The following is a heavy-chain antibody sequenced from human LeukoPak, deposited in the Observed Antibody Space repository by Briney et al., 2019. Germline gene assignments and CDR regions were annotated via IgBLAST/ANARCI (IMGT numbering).Heavy chain of an antibody. CDR1: GFAFSNYA. CDR2: ISDSGSRT. D-gene: IGHD3-10*01. J-gene: IGHJ4*02. CDR3: ASLAPDRMIWFGESVDLSGGMTD. V-gene: IGHV3-23*01. Sequence: GGSLRLSCAASGFAFSNYAMSWVRQAPGKGLEWISVISDSGSRTHFAESVKGRFTISRDNAKNSLYLQMNSLRAEDTAVYYCASLAPDRMIWFGESVDLSGGMTDWGQGTLVTVSS.